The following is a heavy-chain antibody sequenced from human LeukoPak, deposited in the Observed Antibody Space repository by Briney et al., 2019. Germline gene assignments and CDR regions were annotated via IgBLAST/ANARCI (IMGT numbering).Heavy chain of an antibody. D-gene: IGHD3-10*01. CDR2: ISHTGST. J-gene: IGHJ4*02. CDR1: GVSIDTYY. V-gene: IGHV4-59*01. CDR3: ATEVWSGHY. Sequence: SETLSLTCTVSGVSIDTYYWAWIRQSPGRGLEWLGHISHTGSTSYNPYPKSRLTLSVDTSKNQFSLTVTSVTAADAAIYYCATEVWSGHYWGQGTLVTVSS.